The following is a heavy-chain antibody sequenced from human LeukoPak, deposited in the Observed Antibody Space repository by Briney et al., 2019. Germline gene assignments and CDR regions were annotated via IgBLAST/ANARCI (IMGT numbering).Heavy chain of an antibody. Sequence: ASVKVSCKASGYTFTGYYMHWVRRAPGQGLEWMGWINPNSGGTNYARKFQGRVTMTRDTSISTAYMELSRLRSDDTAVYYCARDPSQVGATGFDYWGQGTLVTVSS. V-gene: IGHV1-2*02. CDR3: ARDPSQVGATGFDY. CDR2: INPNSGGT. CDR1: GYTFTGYY. J-gene: IGHJ4*02. D-gene: IGHD1-26*01.